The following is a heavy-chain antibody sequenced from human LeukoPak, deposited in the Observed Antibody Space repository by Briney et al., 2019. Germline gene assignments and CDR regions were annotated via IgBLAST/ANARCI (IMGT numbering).Heavy chain of an antibody. CDR3: ARNRNGWVFGGPYDY. CDR2: INHSGST. V-gene: IGHV4-34*01. Sequence: PSETLSLTCAVYGGSFSGYYWSWIRQPPGKGLEWIGEINHSGSTNYNPSLKSRVTISVDTSKNQFSLKLSSVTAADTAVYYCARNRNGWVFGGPYDYWGQGTLVTVSS. J-gene: IGHJ4*02. CDR1: GGSFSGYY. D-gene: IGHD3-3*01.